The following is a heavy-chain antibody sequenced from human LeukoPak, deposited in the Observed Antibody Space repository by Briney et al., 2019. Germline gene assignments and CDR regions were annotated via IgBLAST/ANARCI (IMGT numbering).Heavy chain of an antibody. V-gene: IGHV4-59*08. J-gene: IGHJ6*03. CDR3: ARGRYCGGDCYSGSWYYYYYMDV. CDR1: GGSISSYY. D-gene: IGHD2-21*01. Sequence: SETLSLTCTVSGGSISSYYWSWIRQPPGKGLEWIGYIYYSGSTYYNPSLKSRVTISVDTSKNQFSLKLSSVTAADTAVYYCARGRYCGGDCYSGSWYYYYYMDVWGKGTTVTVSS. CDR2: IYYSGST.